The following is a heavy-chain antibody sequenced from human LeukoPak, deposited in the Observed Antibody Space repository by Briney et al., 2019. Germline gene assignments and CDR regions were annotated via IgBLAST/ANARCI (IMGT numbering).Heavy chain of an antibody. J-gene: IGHJ6*02. D-gene: IGHD6-13*01. CDR3: AREGYSSSRYYYYYGMDV. CDR1: GFTFSSYW. Sequence: GGSLRLSCAASGFTFSSYWMHWVRQAPGKGLVWVSRINSDGCSTSYADSVKGRFTISRDNAKNTLYLQMNSLRAEDTAVYYCAREGYSSSRYYYYYGMDVWGQGTTVTVSS. V-gene: IGHV3-74*01. CDR2: INSDGCST.